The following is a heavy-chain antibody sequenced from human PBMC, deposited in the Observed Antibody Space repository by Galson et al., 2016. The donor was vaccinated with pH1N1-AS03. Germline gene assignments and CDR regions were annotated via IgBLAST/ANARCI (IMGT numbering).Heavy chain of an antibody. Sequence: SVKVSCKASGVIFRSFGISWVRQAPGQGLEWMGRVIGVFDTSKHAQKFQDRVTITADESTSTAYMELTSLRSDDTAVYYCARESGYNYGYLDYWGQGTLVTVSS. CDR3: ARESGYNYGYLDY. J-gene: IGHJ4*02. CDR2: VIGVFDTS. D-gene: IGHD5-18*01. CDR1: GVIFRSFG. V-gene: IGHV1-69*13.